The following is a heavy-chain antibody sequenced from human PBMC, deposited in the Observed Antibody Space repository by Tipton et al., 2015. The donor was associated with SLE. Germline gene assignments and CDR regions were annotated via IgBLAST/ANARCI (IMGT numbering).Heavy chain of an antibody. Sequence: GSLRLSCATSGFTFSSYALSWGRRAPGKGLEWVSAISGGGGSTYYADIVKGRFSISMDKSKKTLCLQMNSLRVDDTARYYCAKFEKTTDFYLDSWGQGTLVSVSS. D-gene: IGHD1/OR15-1a*01. CDR3: AKFEKTTDFYLDS. V-gene: IGHV3-23*01. CDR2: ISGGGGST. CDR1: GFTFSSYA. J-gene: IGHJ4*02.